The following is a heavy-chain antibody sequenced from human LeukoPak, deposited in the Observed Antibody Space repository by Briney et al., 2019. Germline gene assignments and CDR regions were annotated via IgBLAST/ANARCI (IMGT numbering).Heavy chain of an antibody. CDR2: IDWDDDK. V-gene: IGHV2-70*11. D-gene: IGHD4-11*01. J-gene: IGHJ4*02. Sequence: SGPTLVNPTQTLTLTCTFSVFLLSTSGMCVSWIRQPPGKALEWLARIDWDDDKHYRTSLKTRLTISKDTSKNQVVLTMTNMDPVDTATYYCARIVVTAKGNYFDYWGQGILVTVSS. CDR1: VFLLSTSGMC. CDR3: ARIVVTAKGNYFDY.